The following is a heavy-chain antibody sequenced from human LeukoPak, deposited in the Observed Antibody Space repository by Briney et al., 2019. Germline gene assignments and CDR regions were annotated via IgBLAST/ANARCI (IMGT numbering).Heavy chain of an antibody. CDR1: GFTFSTYN. D-gene: IGHD4-17*01. J-gene: IGHJ6*02. CDR2: ISSSSNYK. CDR3: ARVESSGDYASMDV. V-gene: IGHV3-21*01. Sequence: PGGSLRLSCAASGFTFSTYNMNWVRQAPGKGLEWVSSISSSSNYKDYADSVKGRFTISRDNAKNSLYLQMNSLRAEDTAVYYCARVESSGDYASMDVWGQGTTVTVSS.